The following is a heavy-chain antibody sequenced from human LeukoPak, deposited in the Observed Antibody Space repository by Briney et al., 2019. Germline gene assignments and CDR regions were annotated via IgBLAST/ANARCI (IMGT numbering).Heavy chain of an antibody. CDR1: GFTFSSYG. D-gene: IGHD2-2*01. Sequence: GGSLRLSCAASGFTFSSYGMHWVRQAPGKGLEWVAFIRYDGSNKYYADSVKGRFTISRDNSKNTLYLQMNSLRAEDTAVYYCAKALNIIVVVPAAPAVADYWGQGTLVTVSS. J-gene: IGHJ4*02. V-gene: IGHV3-30*02. CDR2: IRYDGSNK. CDR3: AKALNIIVVVPAAPAVADY.